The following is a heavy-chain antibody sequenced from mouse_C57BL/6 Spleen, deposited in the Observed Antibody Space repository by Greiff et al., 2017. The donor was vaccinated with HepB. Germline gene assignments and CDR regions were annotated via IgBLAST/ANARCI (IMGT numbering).Heavy chain of an antibody. Sequence: VQLQQSGPELVKPGASVKISCKASGYAFSSSWMNWVKQRPGKGLEWIGRIYPGDGDTNYNGKFKGKATLTADKSSSTAYMQLSSLTSEDSAVYFCAREDDYDGVSYWYFDVWGTGTTVTVSS. D-gene: IGHD2-4*01. CDR1: GYAFSSSW. V-gene: IGHV1-82*01. CDR3: AREDDYDGVSYWYFDV. J-gene: IGHJ1*03. CDR2: IYPGDGDT.